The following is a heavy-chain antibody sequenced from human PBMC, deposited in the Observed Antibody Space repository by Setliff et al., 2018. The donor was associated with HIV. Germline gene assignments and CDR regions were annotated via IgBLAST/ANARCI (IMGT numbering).Heavy chain of an antibody. D-gene: IGHD1-1*01. CDR2: ITGRGDTT. J-gene: IGHJ4*02. CDR3: ASARIPTGGTSTSLDY. Sequence: GGSLRLSCETSGFTFSSYAMSWVRQAPGKGLEWVSTITGRGDTTYHADSVKGRFTLSRDNSRNTLYLQMNSLRAEDTAVYYCASARIPTGGTSTSLDYWGQGTLVTVSS. V-gene: IGHV3-23*01. CDR1: GFTFSSYA.